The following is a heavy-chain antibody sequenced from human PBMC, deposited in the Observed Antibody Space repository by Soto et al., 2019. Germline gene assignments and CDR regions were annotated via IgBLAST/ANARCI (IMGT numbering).Heavy chain of an antibody. Sequence: ASVKVSCKASGGTFSSYAISWVRQAPGQGLEWMGGIIPIFGTANYAQKFQGRVTITADESTSTAYMELSSLRSEDTAVYYCARAQIVQPCITVAPYNWTDLSCQATLVTLSS. CDR2: IIPIFGTA. V-gene: IGHV1-69*13. D-gene: IGHD6-19*01. J-gene: IGHJ5*02. CDR3: ARAQIVQPCITVAPYNWTDL. CDR1: GGTFSSYA.